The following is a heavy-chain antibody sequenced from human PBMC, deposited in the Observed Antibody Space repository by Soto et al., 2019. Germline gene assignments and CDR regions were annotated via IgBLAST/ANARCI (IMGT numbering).Heavy chain of an antibody. CDR2: IYYPGST. J-gene: IGHJ5*02. CDR3: ARRFDFVDP. V-gene: IGHV4-39*02. D-gene: IGHD3-3*01. CDR1: GASISKSRYY. Sequence: NPSETLSLTCTVSGASISKSRYYWGWIRQPPGKGLEWIGSIYYPGSTYYNPSLKSRVTISVDTSKNNFSLKLNSATAADTAVYYCARRFDFVDPWGQGTLVTVSS.